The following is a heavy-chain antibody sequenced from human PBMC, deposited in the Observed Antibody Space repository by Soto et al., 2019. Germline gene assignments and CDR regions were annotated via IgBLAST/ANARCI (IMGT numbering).Heavy chain of an antibody. CDR1: GGTFNSYT. Sequence: QVQLVQSGAELKKPGSSVKVSCKPSGGTFNSYTFGWVRQAPGQGLEWVGRIIPILGLTNNAQKFQGRLTFTADKSTATAYMELRSLRSEDTAIYYCAGQSPGAGDRAFDLWGQGTMVTV. V-gene: IGHV1-69*02. CDR3: AGQSPGAGDRAFDL. D-gene: IGHD3-16*01. J-gene: IGHJ3*01. CDR2: IIPILGLT.